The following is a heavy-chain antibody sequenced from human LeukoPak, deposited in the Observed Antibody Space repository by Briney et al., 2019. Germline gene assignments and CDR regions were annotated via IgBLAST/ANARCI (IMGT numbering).Heavy chain of an antibody. CDR1: GYTFTSYY. CDR2: IGPKSGDT. V-gene: IGHV1-2*02. D-gene: IGHD7-27*01. J-gene: IGHJ3*02. Sequence: ASVKVSCKASGYTFTSYYMHWVRQAPGQGLEWMGWIGPKSGDTSYSQKFQGRVTVTRDTSINTAYMELSRLGSDDTAVYYCGRNRLGKALDIWGQGIMVTVSS. CDR3: GRNRLGKALDI.